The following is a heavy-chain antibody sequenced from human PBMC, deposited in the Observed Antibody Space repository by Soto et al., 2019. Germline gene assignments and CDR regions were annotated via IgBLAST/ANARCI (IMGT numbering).Heavy chain of an antibody. J-gene: IGHJ6*02. CDR2: ISSSSSYT. D-gene: IGHD5-18*01. CDR1: GFTFSDYY. CDR3: ARDSGYSYGYYYYYGMDV. V-gene: IGHV3-11*06. Sequence: VGSLRLSCAASGFTFSDYYMSWIRQAPGKGLEWVSYISSSSSYTNYADSVKGRFTISRDNAKNSLYLQMNSLRAEDTAVYYCARDSGYSYGYYYYYGMDVWGQGTTVTVSS.